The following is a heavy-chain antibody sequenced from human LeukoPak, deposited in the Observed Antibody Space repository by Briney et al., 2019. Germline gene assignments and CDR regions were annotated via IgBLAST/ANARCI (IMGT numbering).Heavy chain of an antibody. D-gene: IGHD6-19*01. CDR2: INSDETST. Sequence: EPGGSLRLSCAASGFTFSSYWMHWVRQAPGKGLVWVSRINSDETSTTYADSVKGRFTISRDNAKNTLYLQMNSLRAEDTAVYYCARDPSHSSGWYDYWGQGTLVTVSS. V-gene: IGHV3-74*03. CDR3: ARDPSHSSGWYDY. CDR1: GFTFSSYW. J-gene: IGHJ4*02.